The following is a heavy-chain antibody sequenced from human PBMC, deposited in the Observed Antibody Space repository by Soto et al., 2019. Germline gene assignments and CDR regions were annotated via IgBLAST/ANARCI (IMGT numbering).Heavy chain of an antibody. CDR2: IIPVFGTA. J-gene: IGHJ6*02. Sequence: QVQLVQAGSEVKKPGASVKVSCKDSGGTFGSFAISWVRQAPGQGLEWRGGIIPVFGTAGYTQRFKGRIASTADECTGTDYMEVSGMRAEDTAVYSCGSRIAVPMDYSYGMDVWGQGTTVTVSS. D-gene: IGHD3-16*02. V-gene: IGHV1-69*01. CDR1: GGTFGSFA. CDR3: GSRIAVPMDYSYGMDV.